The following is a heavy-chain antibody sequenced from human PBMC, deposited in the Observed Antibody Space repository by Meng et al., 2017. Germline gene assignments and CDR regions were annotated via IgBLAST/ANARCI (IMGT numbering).Heavy chain of an antibody. V-gene: IGHV4-34*01. CDR2: INHSGST. J-gene: IGHJ4*02. D-gene: IGHD2-2*02. CDR3: ARGVQCSTSCYIDY. CDR1: GGSFSGYY. Sequence: QVQLPQWGEGLLKPSGTLSLTCAVYGGSFSGYYWSWIRQPPGKWLEWIGEINHSGSTNYNPSLKSRVTISVDTSKNQFSLKLSSVTAADTAVYYCARGVQCSTSCYIDYWGQGTLVTVSS.